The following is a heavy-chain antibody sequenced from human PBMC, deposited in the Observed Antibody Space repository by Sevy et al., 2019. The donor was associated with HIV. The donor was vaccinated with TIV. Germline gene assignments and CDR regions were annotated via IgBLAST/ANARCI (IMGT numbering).Heavy chain of an antibody. D-gene: IGHD3-22*01. V-gene: IGHV3-48*02. CDR3: ARERNMYDSSGYYFHFDY. CDR2: ISRSSSTI. J-gene: IGHJ4*02. CDR1: GFTFSSYS. Sequence: GESLKISCAASGFTFSSYSMSWVRQAPGKGLEWVSYISRSSSTIYYADSVKGRFTISRDNAKNSLYLQMNSLRDEDTAVYYCARERNMYDSSGYYFHFDYWGQGTLVTVSS.